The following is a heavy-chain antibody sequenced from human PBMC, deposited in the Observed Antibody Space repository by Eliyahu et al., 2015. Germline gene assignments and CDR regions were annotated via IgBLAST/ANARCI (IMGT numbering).Heavy chain of an antibody. V-gene: IGHV4-39*01. CDR3: ARHEFGGLLGVVVSLGMDV. D-gene: IGHD3-22*01. J-gene: IGHJ6*02. Sequence: QLQLQESXPGLVKPSXTLSLTCTVXGGSISXXSYYWGXIRQPPGKGLXWIGSIYYSGSTYYNPSLKSRVTISVDTSKNQFSLKLSSVTAADTAVYYCARHEFGGLLGVVVSLGMDVWGQGTTVTVSS. CDR2: IYYSGST. CDR1: GGSISXXSYY.